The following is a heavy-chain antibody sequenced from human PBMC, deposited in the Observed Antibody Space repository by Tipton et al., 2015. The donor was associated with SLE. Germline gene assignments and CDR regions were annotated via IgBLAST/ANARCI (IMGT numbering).Heavy chain of an antibody. D-gene: IGHD6-25*01. CDR1: GGSISSYY. J-gene: IGHJ3*02. Sequence: TLSLTCTVSGGSISSYYWSWIRQPPGKGLEWIGYIYYSGSTNYNPSLKSRVTISVDTSKNQFSLKLSSVTAADTAVHYCARDRGQRGAFDIWGQGTMVTVSS. V-gene: IGHV4-59*01. CDR3: ARDRGQRGAFDI. CDR2: IYYSGST.